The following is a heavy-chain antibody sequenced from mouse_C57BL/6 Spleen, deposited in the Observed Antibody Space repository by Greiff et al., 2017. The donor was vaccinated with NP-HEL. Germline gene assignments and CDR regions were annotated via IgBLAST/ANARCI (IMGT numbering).Heavy chain of an antibody. Sequence: QVQLQQPGAELVKPGASVKLSCKASGYTFTSYWMQWVKQRPGQGLEWIGEIDPSDSYTNYNQKFKGKATLTVDTSSSTAYMQLSSLTSAASSVYYCARNAHWDPFDDWGKGTTLTVSS. J-gene: IGHJ2*01. V-gene: IGHV1-50*01. CDR3: ARNAHWDPFDD. CDR2: IDPSDSYT. CDR1: GYTFTSYW. D-gene: IGHD4-1*01.